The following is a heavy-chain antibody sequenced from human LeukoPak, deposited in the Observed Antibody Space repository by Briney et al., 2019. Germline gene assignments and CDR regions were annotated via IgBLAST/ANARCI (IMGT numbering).Heavy chain of an antibody. Sequence: SETLSLTCTVSGGSISSGGYYWSWIRQHPGKGLEWIGYIYYSGSAYYNPSLKSRVTISVDTSKNQFSLKLNSVTAADTAVYYCAPNYLDAFDIWGQGTMVTVSS. V-gene: IGHV4-31*03. J-gene: IGHJ3*02. D-gene: IGHD5-24*01. CDR1: GGSISSGGYY. CDR2: IYYSGSA. CDR3: APNYLDAFDI.